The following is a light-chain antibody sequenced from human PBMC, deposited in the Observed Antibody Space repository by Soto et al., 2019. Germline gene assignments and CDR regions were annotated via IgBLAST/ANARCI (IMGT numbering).Light chain of an antibody. CDR2: EVN. J-gene: IGLJ3*02. V-gene: IGLV2-14*01. CDR1: SSDVCGYDY. CDR3: SSYTSISSWV. Sequence: QSALTQPASVSGSPGQSITISCTGSSSDVCGYDYVSWYQQHPGKAPKLMIYEVNNRPSGVSNRFSGSKSGNTASLTISGLEAEDDADYYCSSYTSISSWVFGGGTKLTVL.